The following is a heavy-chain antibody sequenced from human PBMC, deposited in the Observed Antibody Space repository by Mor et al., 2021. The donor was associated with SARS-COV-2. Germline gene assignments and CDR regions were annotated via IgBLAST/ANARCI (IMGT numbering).Heavy chain of an antibody. D-gene: IGHD6-6*01. CDR3: TRHEYSSSSRYYYGMDV. V-gene: IGHV3-73*01. CDR2: IRSKANSYAT. J-gene: IGHJ6*01. Sequence: GKGLEWVGRIRSKANSYATAYAASVKGRFTISRDDSKNTAYLQMNSLKTEDTAVYYCTRHEYSSSSRYYYGMDV.